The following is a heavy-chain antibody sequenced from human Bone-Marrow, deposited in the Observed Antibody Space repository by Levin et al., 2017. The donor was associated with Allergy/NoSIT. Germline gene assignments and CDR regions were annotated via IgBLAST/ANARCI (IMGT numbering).Heavy chain of an antibody. CDR1: GFTFNNYA. J-gene: IGHJ4*02. V-gene: IGHV3-30*03. Sequence: PGGSLRLSCVASGFTFNNYAFHWVRQAPGKGLEWVAMISKDGSDKYYEDSVKGRFTISRDNSMNTLFLQMISLRLEDTSVYFCARDRWEFTRYFDYWGQGLRVTVS. D-gene: IGHD1-26*01. CDR3: ARDRWEFTRYFDY. CDR2: ISKDGSDK.